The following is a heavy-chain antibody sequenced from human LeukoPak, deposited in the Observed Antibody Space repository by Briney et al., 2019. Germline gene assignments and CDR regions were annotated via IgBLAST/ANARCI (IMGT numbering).Heavy chain of an antibody. CDR3: AKENVRYGGGYFDH. CDR1: GFTFSSYA. V-gene: IGHV3-23*01. D-gene: IGHD4-17*01. Sequence: GGSLRLSCAASGFTFSSYAMSWVRQAPGKGLEWVSAISGSGDSTYYANSVKGRFTISRDNSKNTLYLQMNSLRAEDTAVYYCAKENVRYGGGYFDHWGQGTLVTVSS. J-gene: IGHJ4*02. CDR2: ISGSGDST.